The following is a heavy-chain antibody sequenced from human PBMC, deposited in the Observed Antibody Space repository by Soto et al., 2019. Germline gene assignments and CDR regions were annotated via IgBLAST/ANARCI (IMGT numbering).Heavy chain of an antibody. V-gene: IGHV3-30*18. CDR3: AKDPSRLVGALDY. J-gene: IGHJ4*02. CDR2: ISYDGSNK. CDR1: GFTFSSYG. Sequence: GGSLRLSCAASGFTFSSYGMHWVRQAPGKGLEWVAVISYDGSNKYYADSVKGRFTISRDNSKNTLYLQMNSLRAEDTAVYYCAKDPSRLVGALDYWGQGTLVTVSS. D-gene: IGHD1-26*01.